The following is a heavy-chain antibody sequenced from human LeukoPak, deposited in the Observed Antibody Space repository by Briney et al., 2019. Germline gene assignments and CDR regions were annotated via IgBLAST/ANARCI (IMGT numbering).Heavy chain of an antibody. Sequence: SETLSLTCSVSGGSITGYSWSWIRQPAGKGLEWIGRISSSGSTNYNPSLKSRVTISVDTSKNQFSLKLSSVTAADTAVYYCARAGYSGSYSYYYYYYMDVWGKGTTVTVSS. CDR1: GGSITGYS. V-gene: IGHV4-4*07. CDR3: ARAGYSGSYSYYYYYYMDV. J-gene: IGHJ6*03. D-gene: IGHD1-26*01. CDR2: ISSSGST.